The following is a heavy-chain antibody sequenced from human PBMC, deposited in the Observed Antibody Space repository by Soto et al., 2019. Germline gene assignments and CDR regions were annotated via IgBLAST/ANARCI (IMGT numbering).Heavy chain of an antibody. CDR2: ISSSSSYI. Sequence: EVQLVESGGGLVKPGGSLRLSCAASGFTFSSYSMNWVRQAPGNGLEWVSSISSSSSYIYYADSVKGRYTISRDNAKNSLYLQMNSLRAEDTAVYYCARGGGLYSSSSFDYWGQGTLVTVSS. D-gene: IGHD6-6*01. J-gene: IGHJ4*02. CDR1: GFTFSSYS. CDR3: ARGGGLYSSSSFDY. V-gene: IGHV3-21*01.